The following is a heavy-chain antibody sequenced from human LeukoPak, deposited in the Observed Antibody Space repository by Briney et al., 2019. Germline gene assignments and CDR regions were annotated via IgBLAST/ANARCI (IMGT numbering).Heavy chain of an antibody. CDR2: ISDDGRAI. J-gene: IGHJ4*02. CDR1: GFTFSSYA. V-gene: IGHV3-48*02. D-gene: IGHD1-7*01. Sequence: GGSLRLSCAASGFTFSSYAMSWVRQAPGKGLEWIPYISDDGRAIYYADSVKGRFAISRDNAKNSLYLQMNSLRDEDTAVYYCARDRNYGPDYWGQGTLVTVSS. CDR3: ARDRNYGPDY.